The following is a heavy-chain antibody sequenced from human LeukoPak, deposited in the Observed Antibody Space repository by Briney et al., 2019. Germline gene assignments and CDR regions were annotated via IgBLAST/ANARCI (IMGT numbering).Heavy chain of an antibody. Sequence: ASVKVSCKASGYTFTSYYMHWVRQAPGQGLEWMGIINPSGGSTSYAQKFRGRVTMTRDTSTSTVYMELSSLRSEDTAVYYCARGVGIVGATSYYFDYWGQGTLVTVSS. CDR2: INPSGGST. CDR3: ARGVGIVGATSYYFDY. J-gene: IGHJ4*02. D-gene: IGHD1-26*01. CDR1: GYTFTSYY. V-gene: IGHV1-46*01.